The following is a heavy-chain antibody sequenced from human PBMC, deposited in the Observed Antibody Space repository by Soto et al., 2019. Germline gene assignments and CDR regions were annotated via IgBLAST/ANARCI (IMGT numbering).Heavy chain of an antibody. CDR1: GYTFTSYG. CDR3: AKNGQPPYYYGMDV. CDR2: ISAYNGNT. D-gene: IGHD2-8*01. Sequence: VASVKVSCKASGYTFTSYGISWVRQAPGQGLEWMGWISAYNGNTNYAQKLQGRVTMTTDTSTSTAYMELRSLTSDDRAVYYCAKNGQPPYYYGMDVWGQGTTVTVSS. V-gene: IGHV1-18*01. J-gene: IGHJ6*02.